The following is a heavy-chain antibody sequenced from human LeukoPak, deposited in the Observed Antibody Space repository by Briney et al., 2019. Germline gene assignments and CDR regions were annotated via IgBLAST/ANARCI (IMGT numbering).Heavy chain of an antibody. CDR3: AREGRDFWSGSRGWFDP. V-gene: IGHV4-30-4*01. CDR1: TGSISSDGYY. Sequence: SETLSLTCTVSTGSISSDGYYWSWIRQPPGKGLEWIGYIHDSGSTFYNPSLKSRITISVDTSKNQFSLRLSSVTAADTAVYYCAREGRDFWSGSRGWFDPWGQGTLVTVSS. CDR2: IHDSGST. D-gene: IGHD3-3*01. J-gene: IGHJ5*02.